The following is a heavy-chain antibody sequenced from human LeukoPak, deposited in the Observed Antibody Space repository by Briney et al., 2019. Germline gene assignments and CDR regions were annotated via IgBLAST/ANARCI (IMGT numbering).Heavy chain of an antibody. CDR3: ARDLADSSGYYGYYYYYMDV. CDR1: GFTFSSYW. V-gene: IGHV3-7*01. CDR2: IKQDGSEK. D-gene: IGHD3-22*01. Sequence: QPGGSLRLSCAASGFTFSSYWMSWVRQAPGKGLEWMANIKQDGSEKYYVDSVKGRFTISRDNAKNSLYLQMNSLRAEDTAVYYCARDLADSSGYYGYYYYYMDVWGTGTTVTVSS. J-gene: IGHJ6*03.